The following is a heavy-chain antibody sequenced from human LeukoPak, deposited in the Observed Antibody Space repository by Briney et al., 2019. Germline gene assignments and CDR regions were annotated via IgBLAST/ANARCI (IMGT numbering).Heavy chain of an antibody. CDR3: ARGRLYSSG. CDR2: ISYDGSNK. D-gene: IGHD6-19*01. Sequence: GGSLRLSCAASGFTFSSYAMHWVRQAPGKGLEWVAVISYDGSNKYYADSVKGRFTISRDNSKNSLYLQMNSLRAEDTAVYYCARGRLYSSGWGQGTLVTVSS. CDR1: GFTFSSYA. V-gene: IGHV3-30*04. J-gene: IGHJ4*02.